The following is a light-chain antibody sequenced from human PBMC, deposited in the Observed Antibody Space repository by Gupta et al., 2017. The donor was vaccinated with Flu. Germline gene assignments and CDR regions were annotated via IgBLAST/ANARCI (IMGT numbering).Light chain of an antibody. CDR1: SSTIGAGYD. CDR3: QSYDSSLSGWV. Sequence: QSVLTQPPSVSGAPGQRVAISCTGSSSTIGAGYDVHWYQQVPGTAPKVLIYGNSNRPSGVPDRFSGSKSGTSASLAITGLQAEDESDYYCQSYDSSLSGWVFGGGTKLTVL. CDR2: GNS. V-gene: IGLV1-40*01. J-gene: IGLJ3*02.